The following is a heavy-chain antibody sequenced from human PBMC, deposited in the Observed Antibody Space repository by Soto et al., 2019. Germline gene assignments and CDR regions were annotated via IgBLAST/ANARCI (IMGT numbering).Heavy chain of an antibody. CDR3: ARGSDYYDSSGYYFDY. V-gene: IGHV4-34*01. CDR2: INHSGST. CDR1: GGSFSGYY. D-gene: IGHD3-22*01. J-gene: IGHJ4*02. Sequence: TCAVYGGSFSGYYWSWIRQPPGKGLEWIGEINHSGSTNYNPSLKSRVTISVDTSKNQFSLKLSSVTAADTAVYYCARGSDYYDSSGYYFDYWGQGTLVTVSS.